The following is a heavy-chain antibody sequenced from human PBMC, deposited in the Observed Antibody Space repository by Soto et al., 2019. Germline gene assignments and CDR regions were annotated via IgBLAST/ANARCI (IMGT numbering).Heavy chain of an antibody. D-gene: IGHD6-19*01. Sequence: TSETLSLTCAVSGDSVTSNVWWSWVRQPPGKGLEWIGEAYHNGLTDYNPSLKSRVTMSVDTSKNESSLKLTSLTAADTAIYYCARDAAVPGESDRFDYWGQGTLVTVAS. CDR1: GDSVTSNVW. V-gene: IGHV4-4*02. CDR3: ARDAAVPGESDRFDY. CDR2: AYHNGLT. J-gene: IGHJ4*02.